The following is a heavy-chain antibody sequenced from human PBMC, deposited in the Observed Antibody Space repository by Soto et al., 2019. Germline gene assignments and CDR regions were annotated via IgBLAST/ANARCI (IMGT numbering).Heavy chain of an antibody. CDR1: GGSISSSSYY. Sequence: SETLSLTCTVSGGSISSSSYYWGWIRQPPGKGLEWIGSIYYSGSTYYNPSLKSRVTVSVDTSKNQFSLKLSSVTAADTAVYYCARHVPLPGIAAAGFDYWGQGTLVTVSS. V-gene: IGHV4-39*01. J-gene: IGHJ4*02. CDR2: IYYSGST. CDR3: ARHVPLPGIAAAGFDY. D-gene: IGHD6-13*01.